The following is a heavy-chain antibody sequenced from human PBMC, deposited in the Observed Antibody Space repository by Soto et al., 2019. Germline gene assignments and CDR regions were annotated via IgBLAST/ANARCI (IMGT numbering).Heavy chain of an antibody. CDR2: ITWNGGNS. D-gene: IGHD5-12*01. CDR3: ARETLSYGSDLDV. Sequence: GSLRLSCAASGFSFDDYNIHWVRQAPGKGLEWVSLITWNGGNSYYADSVKGRFTISRDGTTESVSLQMTSLKREDTGLYFCARETLSYGSDLDVWGQGPTVTVSS. V-gene: IGHV3-43*01. CDR1: GFSFDDYN. J-gene: IGHJ6*02.